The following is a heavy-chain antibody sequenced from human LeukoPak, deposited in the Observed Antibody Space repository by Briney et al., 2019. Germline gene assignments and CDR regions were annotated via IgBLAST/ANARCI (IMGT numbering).Heavy chain of an antibody. Sequence: GASVKVSCKASGGTFSSYAISWVRQAPGQGLEWMGGIIPIFGTANYAQKFQGRVTITADESTSTAYMELSSLRSEDTAVYYCASRGYSYGRQGYFDYWGQGTLVTASS. CDR1: GGTFSSYA. V-gene: IGHV1-69*13. CDR2: IIPIFGTA. J-gene: IGHJ4*02. CDR3: ASRGYSYGRQGYFDY. D-gene: IGHD5-18*01.